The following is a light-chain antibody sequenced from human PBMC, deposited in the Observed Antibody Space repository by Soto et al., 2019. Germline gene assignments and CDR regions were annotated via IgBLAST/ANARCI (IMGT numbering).Light chain of an antibody. J-gene: IGLJ2*01. CDR1: SSNIGAGHD. CDR3: QSYDTNLSGHVI. Sequence: QSVLTQPPSVSGAPGQRVTISCTGTSSNIGAGHDVHWYQQLPGAAPKLLIYGTTNRPSGVPDRFSGSRSGTSASVAITGLQTDDEADYYCQSYDTNLSGHVIFGGGTKLTVL. V-gene: IGLV1-40*01. CDR2: GTT.